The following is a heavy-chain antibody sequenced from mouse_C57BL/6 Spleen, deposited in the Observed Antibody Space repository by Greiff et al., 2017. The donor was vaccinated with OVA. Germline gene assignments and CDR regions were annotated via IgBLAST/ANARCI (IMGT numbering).Heavy chain of an antibody. Sequence: VKLMESGGDLVKPGGSLKLSCAASGFTFSSYGMSWVRQTPDKRLEWVATISSGGSYTYYPDSVKGRFTISRDNAKNTLYLQMSSLKSEDTAMYYCARRAAQATIGFAYWGQGTLVTVSA. J-gene: IGHJ3*01. D-gene: IGHD3-2*02. CDR1: GFTFSSYG. V-gene: IGHV5-6*02. CDR2: ISSGGSYT. CDR3: ARRAAQATIGFAY.